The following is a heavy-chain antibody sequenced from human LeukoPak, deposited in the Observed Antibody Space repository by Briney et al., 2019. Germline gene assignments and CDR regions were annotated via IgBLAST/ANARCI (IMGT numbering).Heavy chain of an antibody. CDR3: ARLYYDILTGYLLVQGNYGMDV. Sequence: PSETLSLTGAVSGYSISSGCYWGWIRQPPGKGLEWIGSIYHSGSTYYNPSLKSRVTISVDTSKNQFSLKLSSVTAADTAVYYCARLYYDILTGYLLVQGNYGMDVWGKGTTVTVSS. CDR1: GYSISSGCY. D-gene: IGHD3-9*01. V-gene: IGHV4-38-2*01. J-gene: IGHJ6*04. CDR2: IYHSGST.